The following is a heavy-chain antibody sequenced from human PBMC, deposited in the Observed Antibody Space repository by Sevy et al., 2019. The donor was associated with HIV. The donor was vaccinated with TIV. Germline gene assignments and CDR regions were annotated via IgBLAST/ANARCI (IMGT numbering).Heavy chain of an antibody. D-gene: IGHD1-26*01. V-gene: IGHV3-21*06. Sequence: GGSLRLSCAASGFTFSYYSLTWVRQAPGKGLEWVSSISSDGSFIYYADSVKGRFTISSDSAKSSLYLQMNSLGVEDTAVYYCARDEGGSHYLFGNLDYWGQGTLVTVSS. J-gene: IGHJ4*02. CDR3: ARDEGGSHYLFGNLDY. CDR1: GFTFSYYS. CDR2: ISSDGSFI.